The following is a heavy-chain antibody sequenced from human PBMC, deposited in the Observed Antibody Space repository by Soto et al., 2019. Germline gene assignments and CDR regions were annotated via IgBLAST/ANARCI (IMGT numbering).Heavy chain of an antibody. CDR3: ATGVNCSGGSCYSVFDY. Sequence: QVQLVQSGAEVKKPGASVKVSCKVSGYTLTELSMHWVRQAPGKGLEWMGGFDPEDGETIYAQKFQGRVTMTEDTSTDTAYMELSSLSSEDTAVYYCATGVNCSGGSCYSVFDYWGQGTLVTVSS. CDR2: FDPEDGET. CDR1: GYTLTELS. J-gene: IGHJ4*02. V-gene: IGHV1-24*01. D-gene: IGHD2-15*01.